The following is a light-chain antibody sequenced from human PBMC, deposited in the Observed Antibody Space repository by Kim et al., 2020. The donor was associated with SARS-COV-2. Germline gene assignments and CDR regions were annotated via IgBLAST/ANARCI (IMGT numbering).Light chain of an antibody. CDR2: AAS. J-gene: IGKJ4*01. Sequence: DIQMTQSPSSLSASVGHRVTITCRASQSISSYLNWYQQKPGKAPKLLIYAASSLQSGVPSRFSGSGSGTDFTLTISSLQPEDFATYYCQQSYSTPPTFGGGTKVDIK. CDR1: QSISSY. CDR3: QQSYSTPPT. V-gene: IGKV1-39*01.